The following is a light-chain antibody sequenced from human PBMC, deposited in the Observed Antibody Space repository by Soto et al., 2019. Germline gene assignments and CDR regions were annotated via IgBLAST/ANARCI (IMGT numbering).Light chain of an antibody. CDR1: QTISGS. Sequence: DIQMTQSPSTLSSCVGDRVIFTCRASQTISGSLAWYQQKPGRAPKFLIYDASNLSDGVPSRFSGRGSGTEFTLTISSLQPDDFAIYFCQQYSRNPYTFGQGTKADIK. CDR3: QQYSRNPYT. J-gene: IGKJ2*01. CDR2: DAS. V-gene: IGKV1-5*01.